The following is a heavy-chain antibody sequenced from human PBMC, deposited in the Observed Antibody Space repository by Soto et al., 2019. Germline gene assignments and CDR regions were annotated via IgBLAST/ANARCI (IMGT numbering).Heavy chain of an antibody. D-gene: IGHD6-13*01. J-gene: IGHJ6*02. V-gene: IGHV3-74*01. CDR2: INSDGSST. Sequence: GGSLRLSCAASGFTFSSYWMHWVRQAPGKGLVWVSRINSDGSSTSYADSVKGRFTISRDNAKNTLYLQMNSLRAEDTAVYYCARSNSIAAAGTPGYYYYGMDVWGQGTTVTVSS. CDR3: ARSNSIAAAGTPGYYYYGMDV. CDR1: GFTFSSYW.